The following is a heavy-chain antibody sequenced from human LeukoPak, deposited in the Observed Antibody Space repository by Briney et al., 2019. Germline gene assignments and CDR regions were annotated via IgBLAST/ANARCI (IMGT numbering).Heavy chain of an antibody. V-gene: IGHV1-46*01. CDR2: INPSGGST. CDR1: GYTFTSYY. J-gene: IGHJ4*02. Sequence: ASVKVSCKASGYTFTSYYMHWVRQAPGQGLEWMGTINPSGGSTSHAQKFQGRVTMTRDTSTSTVYMELSSLRSEETAVYYCARGGGDYGDYWGQGTLVTVSS. CDR3: ARGGGDYGDY.